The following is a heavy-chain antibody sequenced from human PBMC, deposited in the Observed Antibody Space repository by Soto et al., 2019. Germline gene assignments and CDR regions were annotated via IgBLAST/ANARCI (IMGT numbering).Heavy chain of an antibody. Sequence: QVQLVESGGGVVQPGKSLRLSCTTSGFVFGSYDMHWIHQAPGKGLEWVAVIWYDGDRKDYGDSVKGRFTISRDNSNNTLYLQMNSLTDEDTGLYYCARQGTVAVAGAFDYWGQGILVAVSS. CDR1: GFVFGSYD. CDR3: ARQGTVAVAGAFDY. CDR2: IWYDGDRK. J-gene: IGHJ4*02. V-gene: IGHV3-33*01. D-gene: IGHD6-19*01.